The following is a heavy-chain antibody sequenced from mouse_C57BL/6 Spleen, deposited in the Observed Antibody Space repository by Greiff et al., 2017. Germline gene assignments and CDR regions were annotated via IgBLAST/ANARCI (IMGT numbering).Heavy chain of an antibody. D-gene: IGHD1-1*01. Sequence: EVQRVESGGDLVKPGGSLKLSCAASGFTFSSYGMSWVRQTPDKRLEWVATISSGGSYTYYPDSVKGRFTISRDNAKNTLYLQMSSLKSEDTAMYYCARHGRVGSSPWFAYWGQGTLVTVSA. V-gene: IGHV5-6*01. CDR2: ISSGGSYT. J-gene: IGHJ3*01. CDR1: GFTFSSYG. CDR3: ARHGRVGSSPWFAY.